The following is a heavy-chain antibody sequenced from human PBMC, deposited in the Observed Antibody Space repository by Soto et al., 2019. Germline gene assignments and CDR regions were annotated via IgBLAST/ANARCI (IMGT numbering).Heavy chain of an antibody. CDR2: IIPISGTV. D-gene: IGHD5-18*01. J-gene: IGHJ6*02. CDR3: ARLDTSMAPSHYYGLDV. Sequence: QVQLVQSGAEVQNPGSSVKVSCKASGGTFSSYAISWVRQAPGQGLEWMGGIIPISGTVDYAERFQGRVTITADDSTSTAYMEVSSLRSEDTAVYYCARLDTSMAPSHYYGLDVWGQGTSVTVSS. V-gene: IGHV1-69*01. CDR1: GGTFSSYA.